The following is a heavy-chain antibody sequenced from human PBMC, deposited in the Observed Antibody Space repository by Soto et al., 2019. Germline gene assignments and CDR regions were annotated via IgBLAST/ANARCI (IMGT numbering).Heavy chain of an antibody. CDR2: IDPSDSRT. D-gene: IGHD5-18*01. CDR1: GYMFPIYH. CDR3: ARREDTVLALEY. Sequence: GESLKISCEASGYMFPIYHISWVRQMPGKGLEWVGKIDPSDSRTMYRPSSRARITISVDKSINTAYLQWSSLKASDTAMYYCARREDTVLALEYWGQGTLVTVSS. J-gene: IGHJ4*02. V-gene: IGHV5-10-1*01.